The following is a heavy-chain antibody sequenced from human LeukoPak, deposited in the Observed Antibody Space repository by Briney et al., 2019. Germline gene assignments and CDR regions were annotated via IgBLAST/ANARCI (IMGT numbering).Heavy chain of an antibody. CDR1: GYTFTGYY. V-gene: IGHV1-2*06. Sequence: ASVKVSCKASGYTFTGYYMHWVRQATGQGLEWTGRINPNSGGTSYAQKFQGRVTMTRDTSISTAYMELSRLRSDDTAVYYCARDYGYGYGFVQGPPGVDYWGQGTLVTVSS. J-gene: IGHJ4*02. CDR2: INPNSGGT. D-gene: IGHD5-18*01. CDR3: ARDYGYGYGFVQGPPGVDY.